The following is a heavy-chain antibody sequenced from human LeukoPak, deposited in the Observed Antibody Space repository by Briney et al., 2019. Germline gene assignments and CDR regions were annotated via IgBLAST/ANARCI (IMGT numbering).Heavy chain of an antibody. V-gene: IGHV6-1*01. J-gene: IGHJ5*02. CDR1: GDSVSSNSAA. Sequence: SQTLSLTCAISGDSVSSNSAAWNWIRQSPSRGLEWLGRTYYRSKWYNDYAVSVKSRITINPDTSKNQFSLKLSSVTAADTAVVYWARHFAVRGVIIKFHWFDPWGQGTLGTVSS. CDR3: ARHFAVRGVIIKFHWFDP. D-gene: IGHD3-10*01. CDR2: TYYRSKWYN.